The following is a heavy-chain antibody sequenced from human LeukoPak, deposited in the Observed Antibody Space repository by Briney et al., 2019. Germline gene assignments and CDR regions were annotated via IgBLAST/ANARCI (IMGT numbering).Heavy chain of an antibody. J-gene: IGHJ6*02. D-gene: IGHD4-4*01. CDR1: GGSIRSGDYS. CDR2: IYYSGST. CDR3: ARDHTETSSLNFRNYYYYGMDI. V-gene: IGHV4-31*03. Sequence: SETLSLTCTVSGGSIRSGDYSWNWHRQHPGKGLEWIGYIYYSGSTYYNPSLTSRVTMSVDTSKNQFSLKLSSVTAADTAIYYCARDHTETSSLNFRNYYYYGMDIWGQGTTVIVSS.